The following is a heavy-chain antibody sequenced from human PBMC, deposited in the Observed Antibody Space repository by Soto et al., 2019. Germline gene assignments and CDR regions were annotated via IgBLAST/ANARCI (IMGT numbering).Heavy chain of an antibody. CDR2: ISYDGSNK. J-gene: IGHJ6*02. D-gene: IGHD3-3*01. CDR1: GFTFSSYA. Sequence: PGGSLRLSCAASGFTFSSYAMHWVRQAPGKGLEWVAVISYDGSNKYYADSVKGRFTISRDNSKNTLYLQMNSLRAEDTAVYYCARVRGRTWSGYYPTLLYGMDVWGQGTTVTVS. V-gene: IGHV3-30-3*01. CDR3: ARVRGRTWSGYYPTLLYGMDV.